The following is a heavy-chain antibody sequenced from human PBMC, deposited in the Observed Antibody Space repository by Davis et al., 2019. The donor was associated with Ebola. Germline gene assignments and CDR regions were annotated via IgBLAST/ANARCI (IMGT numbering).Heavy chain of an antibody. CDR1: GFTFSSYS. Sequence: ESLKISCAASGFTFSSYSMNWIRQPPGKGLEWIGYIYYSGSTNYDPSLKSRVTISVDTSKNQFSLRLTSVTAADTAVYYCARGYGDYYFDYWGQGTLVTVSS. CDR3: ARGYGDYYFDY. CDR2: IYYSGST. V-gene: IGHV4-59*08. J-gene: IGHJ4*02. D-gene: IGHD4-17*01.